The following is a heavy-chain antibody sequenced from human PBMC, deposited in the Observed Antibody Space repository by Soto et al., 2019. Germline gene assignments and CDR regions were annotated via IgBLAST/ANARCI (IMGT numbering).Heavy chain of an antibody. CDR2: IHQNGST. J-gene: IGHJ4*02. CDR3: ARLGGYVSVGYYYLWDS. V-gene: IGHV4-39*01. CDR1: DGSMNSDSSY. D-gene: IGHD3-22*01. Sequence: QLQLQESGPGLVKPSETLSLTCRVSDGSMNSDSSYWGWIRQPPGKGPEWIGVIHQNGSTYHNLSVKGKVNMGVDASRNQFPLKLYSMTAADTAVYYCARLGGYVSVGYYYLWDSWGQGTLVTVSS.